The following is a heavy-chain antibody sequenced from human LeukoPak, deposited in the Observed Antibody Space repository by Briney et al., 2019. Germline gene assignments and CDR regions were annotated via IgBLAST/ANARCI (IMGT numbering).Heavy chain of an antibody. V-gene: IGHV3-66*01. CDR3: ARERVENQQLVGGNY. D-gene: IGHD6-6*01. J-gene: IGHJ4*02. CDR1: GLTVSSNY. CDR2: IYSGGST. Sequence: GGSLRLSCAASGLTVSSNYMSWVRQAPGKGLEWVSVIYSGGSTYYADSVKGGFTISRDNSKNTLYLQMNSLRAEDTAVYYCARERVENQQLVGGNYWGQGTLVTVSS.